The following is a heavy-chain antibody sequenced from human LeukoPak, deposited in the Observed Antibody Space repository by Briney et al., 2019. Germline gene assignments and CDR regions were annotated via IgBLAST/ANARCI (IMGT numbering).Heavy chain of an antibody. CDR2: IYSGGST. J-gene: IGHJ4*02. CDR3: ARYTHSSGFDY. V-gene: IGHV3-53*01. Sequence: GGSLRLSCAASGLIVSSNYRSWVRQAPGKGLEWVSVIYSGGSTYYADSVKGRFTISRDNSKNTLYLQMNSLRAEDTAVYYCARYTHSSGFDYWGQGTLVTVSS. D-gene: IGHD6-19*01. CDR1: GLIVSSNY.